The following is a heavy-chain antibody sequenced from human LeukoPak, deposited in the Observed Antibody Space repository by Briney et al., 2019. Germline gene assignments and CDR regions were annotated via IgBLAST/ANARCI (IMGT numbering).Heavy chain of an antibody. CDR1: GFTFSSYA. CDR2: ISGSGGST. Sequence: PGGSLRLSCAASGFTFSSYAMSWVRQAPGKGLEWVSAISGSGGSTYYADSVKGRFTISRDNSKNTLYLQMNSLRAEDTAVFYCAKDYEYRRPALGMDVWGQGTTVTVSS. V-gene: IGHV3-23*01. CDR3: AKDYEYRRPALGMDV. J-gene: IGHJ6*02. D-gene: IGHD3-16*01.